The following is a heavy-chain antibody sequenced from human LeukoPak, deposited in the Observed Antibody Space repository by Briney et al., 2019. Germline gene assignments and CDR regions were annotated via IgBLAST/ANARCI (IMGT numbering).Heavy chain of an antibody. Sequence: GGSLRLSCAASGFTVSSNYMSWVRQAPGKGLEWVSVIYSGGSTYYADSVKGRFTISRDNSKNTLYLQMNSLRAEDAAVYYCAKFYGSGYSSGWYGKDFDYWGQGTLVTVSS. J-gene: IGHJ4*02. D-gene: IGHD6-19*01. CDR1: GFTVSSNY. CDR2: IYSGGST. CDR3: AKFYGSGYSSGWYGKDFDY. V-gene: IGHV3-66*01.